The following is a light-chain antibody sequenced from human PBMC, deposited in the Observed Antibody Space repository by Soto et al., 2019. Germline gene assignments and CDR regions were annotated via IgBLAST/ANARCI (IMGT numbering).Light chain of an antibody. CDR3: QTWGTGTVV. V-gene: IGLV4-69*01. J-gene: IGLJ2*01. Sequence: QPVLTQSPSASASLGASVMLTCTLSSGHSSYAIAWHQQQPEKGPRYLMKLNNDGSHSKGDGIPDRFSGSSSGAERYLTISSLQSEDEADYYCQTWGTGTVVFGGGTKVTVL. CDR2: LNNDGSH. CDR1: SGHSSYA.